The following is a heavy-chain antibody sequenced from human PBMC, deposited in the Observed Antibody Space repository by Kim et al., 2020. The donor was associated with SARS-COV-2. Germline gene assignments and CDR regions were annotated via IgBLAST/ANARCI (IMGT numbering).Heavy chain of an antibody. J-gene: IGHJ5*02. D-gene: IGHD3-22*01. CDR1: GGSISSSSYY. CDR3: ARQGSGYENWFDP. CDR2: IYYSGST. Sequence: SETLSLTCTXSGGSISSSSYYWGWIRQPPGKGLEWIGSIYYSGSTYYNPSLKSRVTISVDTSKNQFSLKLSSVTAADTAVYYCARQGSGYENWFDPWGQGTLVTVSS. V-gene: IGHV4-39*01.